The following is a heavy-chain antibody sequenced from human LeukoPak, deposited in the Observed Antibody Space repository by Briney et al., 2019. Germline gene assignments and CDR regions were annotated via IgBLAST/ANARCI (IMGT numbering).Heavy chain of an antibody. CDR1: GYTFTGYY. CDR3: ARGLYYYGSGSYAGGY. Sequence: ASVKVSCKASGYTFTGYYMHWVRQAPGQGLEGMGWINPNSGGTNYAQKFQGRVTMTRDTSISTAYMELSRLRSDDTAVYYCARGLYYYGSGSYAGGYWGQGTLVTAS. CDR2: INPNSGGT. V-gene: IGHV1-2*02. D-gene: IGHD3-10*01. J-gene: IGHJ4*02.